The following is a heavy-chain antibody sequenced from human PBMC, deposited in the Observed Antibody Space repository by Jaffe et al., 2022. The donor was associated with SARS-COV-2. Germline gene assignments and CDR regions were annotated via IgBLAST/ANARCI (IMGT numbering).Heavy chain of an antibody. CDR1: GFTFTSSA. V-gene: IGHV1-58*01. CDR3: AADQRWGSSSWYY. D-gene: IGHD6-13*01. CDR2: IVVGSGNT. J-gene: IGHJ4*02. Sequence: QMQLVQSGPEVKKPGTSVKVSCKASGFTFTSSAVQWVRQARGQRLEWIGWIVVGSGNTNYAQKFQERVTITRDMSTSTAYMELSSLRSEDTAVYYCAADQRWGSSSWYYWGQGTLVTVSS.